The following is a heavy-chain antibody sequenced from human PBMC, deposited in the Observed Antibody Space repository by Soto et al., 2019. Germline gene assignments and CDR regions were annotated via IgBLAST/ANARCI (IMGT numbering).Heavy chain of an antibody. CDR2: INAATGNT. J-gene: IGHJ5*02. Sequence: XSVKVSCKASGYTFSKNVIHWVRQAPGQRPEWMGWINAATGNTNYAQKLQGRVTMTTDTSTSTAYMELRSLRSDDTAVYYCARGSSSTYYDFWSGVNWFDPWGQGTLVTVSS. V-gene: IGHV1-18*01. CDR3: ARGSSSTYYDFWSGVNWFDP. D-gene: IGHD3-3*01. CDR1: GYTFSKNV.